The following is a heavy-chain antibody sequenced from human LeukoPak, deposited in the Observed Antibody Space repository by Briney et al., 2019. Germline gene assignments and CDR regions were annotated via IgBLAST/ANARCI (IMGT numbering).Heavy chain of an antibody. D-gene: IGHD6-19*01. CDR2: INAGNGNT. CDR1: GYTFTSYA. J-gene: IGHJ4*02. Sequence: ASVKVSCKGSGYTFTSYAMHWVRQAPGQRLEWMGWINAGNGNTKYSQKFQGRVTITRDTSASTAYMELSSLRSEDTAVYYCARDIGYSSGWYGYWGQGTLVTVSS. V-gene: IGHV1-3*01. CDR3: ARDIGYSSGWYGY.